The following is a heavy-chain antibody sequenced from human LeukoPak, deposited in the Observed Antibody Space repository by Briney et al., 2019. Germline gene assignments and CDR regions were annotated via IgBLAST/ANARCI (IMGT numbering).Heavy chain of an antibody. J-gene: IGHJ5*02. CDR3: ARDPPSCADGVCFSGLDL. CDR2: ISRSSGHI. D-gene: IGHD2-8*01. V-gene: IGHV3-48*01. CDR1: GFTFSSYT. Sequence: GGSLRLSCAASGFTFSSYTMNWVRQAPGRGLEWISYISRSSGHIHYADSVKGRFTTSRDNAKSSLYLQMNILGAEDTAVYYCARDPPSCADGVCFSGLDLWGQGTLVTVSS.